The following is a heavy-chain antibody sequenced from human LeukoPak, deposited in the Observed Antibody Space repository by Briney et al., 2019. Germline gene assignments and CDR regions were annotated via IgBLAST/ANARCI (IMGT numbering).Heavy chain of an antibody. J-gene: IGHJ4*02. D-gene: IGHD2-15*01. V-gene: IGHV4-4*07. CDR1: GGSISGYY. Sequence: SETLSLTCTVSGGSISGYYWSWIRQPAGKGLEWIGRIYTSGSTNYNPSLKSRVTMSVDTSKNQFSLKLSPVTAADTAVYYCASVPRYCSGGSCYSGNYFDYWGQGTLVTVSS. CDR3: ASVPRYCSGGSCYSGNYFDY. CDR2: IYTSGST.